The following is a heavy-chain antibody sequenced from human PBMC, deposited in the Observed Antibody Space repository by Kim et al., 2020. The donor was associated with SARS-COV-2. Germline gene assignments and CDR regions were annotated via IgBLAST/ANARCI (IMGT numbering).Heavy chain of an antibody. V-gene: IGHV4-59*01. Sequence: ETLSLTCTVSGGSISSYYWSWIRQPPGKGLEWIGYIYYSGSTNYNPSLKSRVTISVDTSKNQFSLKLSSVTAADTAVYYCARANSGWYFYGMDVWGQGTTVTVSS. CDR3: ARANSGWYFYGMDV. CDR1: GGSISSYY. J-gene: IGHJ6*02. D-gene: IGHD6-19*01. CDR2: IYYSGST.